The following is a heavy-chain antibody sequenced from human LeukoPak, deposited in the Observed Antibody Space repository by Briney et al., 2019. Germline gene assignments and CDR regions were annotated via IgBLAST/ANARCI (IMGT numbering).Heavy chain of an antibody. D-gene: IGHD3-22*01. CDR2: ISNSGSVI. CDR3: ARGDRYYDSSGYLFDY. J-gene: IGHJ4*02. V-gene: IGHV3-11*01. Sequence: GGSLRLSCAAFRFTFSDYYMTWIRQAPGKGLEWVSYISNSGSVIYYADSVKGRFTISRDNAKNSLYLQMNSLRAEDTAVYYCARGDRYYDSSGYLFDYWGPGTLVTVSS. CDR1: RFTFSDYY.